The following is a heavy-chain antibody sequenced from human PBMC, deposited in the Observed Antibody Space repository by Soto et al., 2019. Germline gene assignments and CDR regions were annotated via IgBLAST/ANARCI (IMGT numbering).Heavy chain of an antibody. CDR2: TAYTGNT. D-gene: IGHD2-15*01. CDR3: AKDGHVVTVTIALGKPTMGV. J-gene: IGHJ6*02. V-gene: IGHV4-59*02. CDR1: GGSVTSYH. Sequence: NPSETLSLTCVVSGGSVTSYHWSWIRQFPGKGLEWIAYTAYTGNTNYNPSLKSRVTISIDTTKNQLSLKLTSMTAADMAVYYCAKDGHVVTVTIALGKPTMGVWGQGTMVTVSS.